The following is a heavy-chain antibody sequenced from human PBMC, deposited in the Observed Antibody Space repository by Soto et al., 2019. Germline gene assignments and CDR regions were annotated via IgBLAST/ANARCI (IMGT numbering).Heavy chain of an antibody. J-gene: IGHJ5*02. D-gene: IGHD5-12*01. Sequence: PGLPLRLSCAASGFTFSSYSMNWVRQAPGKGLEWVSSISSSSSYIYYADSVKGRFTISRDNAKNSLYLQMNSLRAEDTAVYYCARHSGYDLSGWFDPWGQGTLVTVSS. CDR1: GFTFSSYS. CDR3: ARHSGYDLSGWFDP. V-gene: IGHV3-21*01. CDR2: ISSSSSYI.